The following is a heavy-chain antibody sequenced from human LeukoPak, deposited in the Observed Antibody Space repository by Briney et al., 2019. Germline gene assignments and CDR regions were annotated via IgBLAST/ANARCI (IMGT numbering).Heavy chain of an antibody. CDR3: ARGYVVVPLDV. CDR1: GYTFTSYY. V-gene: IGHV1-46*01. CDR2: INPSGGST. D-gene: IGHD3-9*01. Sequence: ASVKVSCKASGYTFTSYYMHWVRQAPGQGLEWMGIINPSGGSTSYAQKFQDRVTMTTDTSTRTGYMELRSLRSDDTAVYYCARGYVVVPLDVWGQGTLVTVSS. J-gene: IGHJ4*02.